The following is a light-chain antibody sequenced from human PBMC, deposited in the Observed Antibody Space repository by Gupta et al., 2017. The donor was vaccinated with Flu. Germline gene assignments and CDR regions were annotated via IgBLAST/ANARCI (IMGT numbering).Light chain of an antibody. CDR1: TSNIGHNY. V-gene: IGLV1-47*01. Sequence: STSNIGHNYVCWYQQLPGTAAQLLIYRNNQRPSGGPARFSASGSGTSASLAISGLRSEDEADYYCVAWDDDLRGPMFGGGTKLTVL. J-gene: IGLJ3*02. CDR2: RNN. CDR3: VAWDDDLRGPM.